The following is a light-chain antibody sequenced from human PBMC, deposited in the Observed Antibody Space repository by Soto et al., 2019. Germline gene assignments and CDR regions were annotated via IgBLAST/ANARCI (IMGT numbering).Light chain of an antibody. CDR3: QQYTAYPYT. V-gene: IGKV1-5*01. CDR1: QSISKS. Sequence: DIQMTQSPSTLSASVADRVTITCRASQSISKSLAWYQQKPGQAPNLLVYDASSLQSGVPSRFSGSGSGTEFTLTITSLQPDDFATYYCQQYTAYPYTLGQGTKLEIK. CDR2: DAS. J-gene: IGKJ2*01.